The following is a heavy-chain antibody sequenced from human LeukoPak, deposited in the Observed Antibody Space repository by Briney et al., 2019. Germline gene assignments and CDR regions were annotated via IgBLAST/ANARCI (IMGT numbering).Heavy chain of an antibody. CDR1: GGSISSSSYY. J-gene: IGHJ4*02. CDR3: ARVGENIVVVPAAMEGFDY. Sequence: PSETLSLTCTASGGSISSSSYYWGWIRQPPGKGLEWIGSIYYSGSTYYNPSLKSRVTISVDTSKNQFSLKLSSVTAADTAVYYCARVGENIVVVPAAMEGFDYWGQGTLVTVSS. D-gene: IGHD2-2*01. CDR2: IYYSGST. V-gene: IGHV4-39*07.